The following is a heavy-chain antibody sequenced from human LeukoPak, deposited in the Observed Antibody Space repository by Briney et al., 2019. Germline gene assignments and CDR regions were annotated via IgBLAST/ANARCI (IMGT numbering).Heavy chain of an antibody. CDR2: ISWNSGSI. CDR3: AKVGSSGTKESDY. V-gene: IGHV3-9*01. J-gene: IGHJ4*02. Sequence: GGSLRLSCAASGCTFDDYAMHWVRQAPGKGLEWVSGISWNSGSIGYADSVKGRFTISRDNAKNSLYLQMNSLRAEDTALYYCAKVGSSGTKESDYWGQGTLVTVSS. D-gene: IGHD6-6*01. CDR1: GCTFDDYA.